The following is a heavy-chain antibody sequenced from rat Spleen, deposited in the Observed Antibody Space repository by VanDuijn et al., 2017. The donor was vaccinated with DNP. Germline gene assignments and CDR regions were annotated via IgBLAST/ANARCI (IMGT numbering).Heavy chain of an antibody. V-gene: IGHV5-19*01. D-gene: IGHD3-1*01. J-gene: IGHJ1*01. Sequence: EVQLVESGGGLVQPGRSLKLSCAASGFTFSNYGMHWIRQAPTKGLEWVASISPSGGSTYYPDSVKGRFTISRDDAKSSLYLQMNSLKSEDTATYYCARGSTSIYWYFDFWGPGTMVTVSS. CDR2: ISPSGGST. CDR1: GFTFSNYG. CDR3: ARGSTSIYWYFDF.